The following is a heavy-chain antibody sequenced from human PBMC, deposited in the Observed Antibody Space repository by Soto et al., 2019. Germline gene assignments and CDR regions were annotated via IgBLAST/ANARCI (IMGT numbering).Heavy chain of an antibody. Sequence: SETLSLTCTVSGGSISSGGYYWSWIRQHPGKGLEWIGYIYYSGSTYYNPSLKSRVTISVDTSKNQFSLKLSSVTAADTAVYYCASPGTTLGPDAFDIWGQGTMVTVS. D-gene: IGHD1-1*01. CDR3: ASPGTTLGPDAFDI. V-gene: IGHV4-31*03. J-gene: IGHJ3*02. CDR2: IYYSGST. CDR1: GGSISSGGYY.